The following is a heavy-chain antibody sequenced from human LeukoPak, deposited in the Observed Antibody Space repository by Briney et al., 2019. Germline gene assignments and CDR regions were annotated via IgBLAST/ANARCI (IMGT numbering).Heavy chain of an antibody. CDR3: ARTPSQAAGRSSYNWFDP. D-gene: IGHD6-13*01. CDR1: GGTFSSYA. Sequence: VASVKVSCKASGGTFSSYAISWVRQAPGQGLEWMGGIIPIFGTANYAQKFQGRVTITADKSTSTAYMELSSLRSEDTAVYYCARTPSQAAGRSSYNWFDPWGQGTLVTVSS. CDR2: IIPIFGTA. J-gene: IGHJ5*02. V-gene: IGHV1-69*06.